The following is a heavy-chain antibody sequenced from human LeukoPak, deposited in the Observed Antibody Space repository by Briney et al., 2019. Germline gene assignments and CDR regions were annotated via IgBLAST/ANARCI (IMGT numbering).Heavy chain of an antibody. Sequence: SVKVSCKASGGTFSSYAISWVRQAPGQGLEWMGGIIPIFGTANYAQKFQGRVTITADESTSTAYMELSSLRSEDTAVHYCARLKVGGYYDSSGKGENYFDYWGQGTLVTVS. V-gene: IGHV1-69*13. CDR1: GGTFSSYA. CDR3: ARLKVGGYYDSSGKGENYFDY. J-gene: IGHJ4*02. CDR2: IIPIFGTA. D-gene: IGHD3-22*01.